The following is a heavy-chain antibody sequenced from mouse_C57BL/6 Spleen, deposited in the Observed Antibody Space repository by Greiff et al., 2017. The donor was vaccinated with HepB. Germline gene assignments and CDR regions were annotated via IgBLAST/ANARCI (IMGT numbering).Heavy chain of an antibody. D-gene: IGHD1-1*01. CDR2: IYPGSGST. CDR1: GYTFTSYW. V-gene: IGHV1-55*01. CDR3: ARGDYGSSGDYYYAMDY. J-gene: IGHJ4*01. Sequence: QVQLQQSGAELVKPGASVKMSCKASGYTFTSYWITWVKQRPGQGLEWIGDIYPGSGSTNYNEKFKSKATLTVDTSSSTAYMQLSSLTSEDSAVYYCARGDYGSSGDYYYAMDYWGQGTSVTVSS.